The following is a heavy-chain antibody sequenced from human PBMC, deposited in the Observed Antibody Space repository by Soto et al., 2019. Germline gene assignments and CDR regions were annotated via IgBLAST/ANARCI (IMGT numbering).Heavy chain of an antibody. V-gene: IGHV3-33*01. CDR3: ARGDFGVVSLDY. Sequence: QVQLVESGGGVVQPGRSLRLSCAASGFTFSSYGIHWVRQAPGKGLEWVAVIWYDGSNKYYADSVKGRFTLSRDNSKKTLYLQMNSLRAEDTPVYCCARGDFGVVSLDYWGQGTLLTVSS. CDR2: IWYDGSNK. J-gene: IGHJ4*02. CDR1: GFTFSSYG. D-gene: IGHD3-3*01.